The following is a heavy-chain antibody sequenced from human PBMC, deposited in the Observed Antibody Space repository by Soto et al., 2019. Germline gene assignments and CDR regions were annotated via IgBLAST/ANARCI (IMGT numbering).Heavy chain of an antibody. D-gene: IGHD2-2*01. V-gene: IGHV1-2*04. Sequence: ASVKVSCKASGYTFTGYYMHWVRQAPGQGLEWMGWINPNSGGTNYAQKFQGWVTMTRDTSISTAYMELSRLRSGDTAVYYCARDSGRFDSTSRWDHKYYYYGMDVWGQGTTVTVSS. J-gene: IGHJ6*02. CDR3: ARDSGRFDSTSRWDHKYYYYGMDV. CDR2: INPNSGGT. CDR1: GYTFTGYY.